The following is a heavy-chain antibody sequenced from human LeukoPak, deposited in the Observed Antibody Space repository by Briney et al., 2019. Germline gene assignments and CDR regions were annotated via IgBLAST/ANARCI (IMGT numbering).Heavy chain of an antibody. CDR2: INPNSGGT. CDR3: ARGRVWYYDSSGYYPYDY. J-gene: IGHJ4*02. CDR1: GYTFTGYY. V-gene: IGHV1-2*02. Sequence: GASVKVSCKASGYTFTGYYMHWVRQAPGQGLEWMGWINPNSGGTNYAQKFQGRVTMTRDTSVSTAYMELSRLRSDDTAVYYCARGRVWYYDSSGYYPYDYWGQGTLVTVSS. D-gene: IGHD3-22*01.